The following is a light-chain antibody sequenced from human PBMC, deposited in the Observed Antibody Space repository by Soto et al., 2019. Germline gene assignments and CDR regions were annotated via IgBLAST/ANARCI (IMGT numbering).Light chain of an antibody. V-gene: IGKV1-9*01. CDR3: QQHNSV. CDR2: GAS. J-gene: IGKJ4*01. CDR1: QGISSY. Sequence: IQLTQSPSSVSASVGDRVTITCRASQGISSYLAWYQQKPGKAPKLLIYGASTLQSGVPSRFSGSGSGTDFNLTISSLQTEDFASYYCQQHNSVFGGGTKVEIK.